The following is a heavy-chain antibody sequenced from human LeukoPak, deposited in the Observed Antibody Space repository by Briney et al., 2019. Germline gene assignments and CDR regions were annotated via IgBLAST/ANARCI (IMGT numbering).Heavy chain of an antibody. CDR1: GGTFSSYA. V-gene: IGHV1-69*06. CDR2: IIPIFGTA. D-gene: IGHD2-2*01. Sequence: GSSVKVSCTASGGTFSSYAISWVRQAPGQGLEWMGGIIPIFGTANYAQKFQGRVTITADKSTSTAYMELSSLRSEDTAVYYCARGNIVVVPAASLSYYYYGMDVWGKGTTVTVSS. CDR3: ARGNIVVVPAASLSYYYYGMDV. J-gene: IGHJ6*04.